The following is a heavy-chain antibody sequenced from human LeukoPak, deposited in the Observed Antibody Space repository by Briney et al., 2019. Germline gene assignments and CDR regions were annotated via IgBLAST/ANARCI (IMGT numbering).Heavy chain of an antibody. CDR3: ARGTRSFDY. CDR1: GGSISSGGYS. CDR2: IYHSGST. V-gene: IGHV4-30-2*01. Sequence: PLQTLSLTCAVSGGSISSGGYSWSWIRQPPGKGLEWIGYIYHSGSTYYNPSLKSRVTISVDRSKNQFSLKLSSVTAADTAVYYCARGTRSFDYWGQGTLVTVSS. J-gene: IGHJ4*02. D-gene: IGHD1-1*01.